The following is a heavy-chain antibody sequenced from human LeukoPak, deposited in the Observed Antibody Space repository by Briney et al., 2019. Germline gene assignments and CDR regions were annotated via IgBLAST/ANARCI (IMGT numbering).Heavy chain of an antibody. CDR2: ISGGGGST. CDR1: GFTFSSHA. D-gene: IGHD3-16*01. Sequence: QTGGSLRLSCAASGFTFSSHAMGWVRQAPGEGLEWVSVISGGGGSTYYADSLKGRFTISRDNSKNTLYLQMNSLTAADTAVYYCAKGMGEFGFRFDSWGQGTLVTVSS. V-gene: IGHV3-23*01. CDR3: AKGMGEFGFRFDS. J-gene: IGHJ4*02.